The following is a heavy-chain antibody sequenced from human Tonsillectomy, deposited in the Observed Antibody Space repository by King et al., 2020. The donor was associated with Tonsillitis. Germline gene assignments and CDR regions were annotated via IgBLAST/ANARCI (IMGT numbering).Heavy chain of an antibody. V-gene: IGHV1-2*02. Sequence: VQLVQSGAEVKKLGASVKVSCKASGYTFTDYYIHWVRQAPGQGLEWMGWIHPYSGGTNYAQKFQGRVTMTRDTSISTAYMELSRLSSDDTAVYYCARDRRYFDGGAPDWGQGTLVTVSS. J-gene: IGHJ4*02. D-gene: IGHD3-9*01. CDR3: ARDRRYFDGGAPD. CDR2: IHPYSGGT. CDR1: GYTFTDYY.